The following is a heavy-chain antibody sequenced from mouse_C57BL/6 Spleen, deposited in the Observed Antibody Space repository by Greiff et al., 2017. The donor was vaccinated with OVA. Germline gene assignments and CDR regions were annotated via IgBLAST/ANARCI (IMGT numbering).Heavy chain of an antibody. J-gene: IGHJ1*03. V-gene: IGHV5-6*01. D-gene: IGHD2-4*01. CDR1: GFTFSSYG. Sequence: EVQLVESGGDLVKPGGSLKLSCAASGFTFSSYGMSWVRQTPDKRLEWVATISSGGSYTYYPDSVKGRFTISRDNAKNTLYLQMSSLKSEDAAMYYCARHGYYDDDDPYWYFDVWGTGTTVTVSS. CDR3: ARHGYYDDDDPYWYFDV. CDR2: ISSGGSYT.